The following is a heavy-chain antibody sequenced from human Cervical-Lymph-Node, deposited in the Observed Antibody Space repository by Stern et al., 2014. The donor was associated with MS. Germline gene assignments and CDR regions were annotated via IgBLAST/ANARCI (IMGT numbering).Heavy chain of an antibody. CDR3: ARDGYCSGGGCYSYFDS. V-gene: IGHV3-30*07. Sequence: DSMKGRFTFSRDNSKNTLYLQMNILRAEDTAVYSCARDGYCSGGGCYSYFDSWGQGTLVTVSS. J-gene: IGHJ4*02. D-gene: IGHD2-15*01.